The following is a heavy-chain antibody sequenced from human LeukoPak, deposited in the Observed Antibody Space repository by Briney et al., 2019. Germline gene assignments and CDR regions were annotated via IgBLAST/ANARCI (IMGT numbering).Heavy chain of an antibody. V-gene: IGHV1-24*01. CDR1: GSAISDVA. CDR2: LDRWSGAT. D-gene: IGHD2-2*03. J-gene: IGHJ5*02. Sequence: GSVKVSCRVSGSAISDVAMQWVRQGDGKGNERMGGLDRWSGATSYADKFEGRVTMAQDTSTDTAYMDLTSLTSEDTAVYYCATGHSTGYHYWFDPWGQGTLVTVSS. CDR3: ATGHSTGYHYWFDP.